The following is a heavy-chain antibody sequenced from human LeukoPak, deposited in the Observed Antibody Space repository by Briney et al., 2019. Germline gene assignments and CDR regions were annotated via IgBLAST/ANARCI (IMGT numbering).Heavy chain of an antibody. CDR2: IYYSGST. CDR1: GGSISSSSYY. J-gene: IGHJ4*02. Sequence: SETLSLTCTVSGGSISSSSYYWGWIRQPPGKGLEWIGSIYYSGSTYYNPSLKSRVTISVDTSKNQFSLKLSSVTAADTAVYYCARRPPVNYDFWSGYTLGYFDYWGQGTLVTVSS. CDR3: ARRPPVNYDFWSGYTLGYFDY. D-gene: IGHD3-3*01. V-gene: IGHV4-39*01.